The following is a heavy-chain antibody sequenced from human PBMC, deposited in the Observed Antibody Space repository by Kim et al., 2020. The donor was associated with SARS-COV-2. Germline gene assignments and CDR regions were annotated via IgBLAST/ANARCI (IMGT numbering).Heavy chain of an antibody. CDR3: ARDMGGFMDV. J-gene: IGHJ6*02. Sequence: SNKYYADSLKGRFTISRDNSKNTLYLQMNSLRAEDTAVYYCARDMGGFMDVWGQGTTVTVSS. CDR2: SNK. V-gene: IGHV3-30*01. D-gene: IGHD1-26*01.